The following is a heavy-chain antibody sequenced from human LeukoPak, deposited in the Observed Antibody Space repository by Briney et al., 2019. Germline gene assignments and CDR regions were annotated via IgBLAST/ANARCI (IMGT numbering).Heavy chain of an antibody. V-gene: IGHV4-59*01. CDR1: GGSISSYY. CDR3: ARARRWNAAVEGWWFDP. Sequence: SETLSLTCTVSGGSISSYYWSWIRQPPGKGLEWIGYIFYSGSTNYNPSLKSRVTISVDTSKNQFSLKLSSVTAADTAVYYCARARRWNAAVEGWWFDPWGQGTLVTVSS. CDR2: IFYSGST. J-gene: IGHJ5*02. D-gene: IGHD1-1*01.